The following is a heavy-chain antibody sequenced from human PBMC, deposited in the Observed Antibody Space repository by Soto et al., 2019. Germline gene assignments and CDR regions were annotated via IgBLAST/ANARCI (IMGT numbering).Heavy chain of an antibody. CDR2: IWYDGSNK. D-gene: IGHD3-10*01. Sequence: GGSLRLSCAASGFTFSSYGMHWVRQAPGKGLEWVAVIWYDGSNKYYADSVKGRFTISRDNSKNTLYLQMNSLRAEDTAVYYCARDGYGSGSYYIDYWGQGTLVTV. CDR3: ARDGYGSGSYYIDY. V-gene: IGHV3-33*01. CDR1: GFTFSSYG. J-gene: IGHJ4*02.